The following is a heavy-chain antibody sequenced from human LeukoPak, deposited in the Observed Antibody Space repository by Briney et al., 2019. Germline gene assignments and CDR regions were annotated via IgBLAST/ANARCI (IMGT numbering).Heavy chain of an antibody. J-gene: IGHJ6*03. D-gene: IGHD1-26*01. Sequence: GGSLRLSCALSGFTSSSYWMHWVRQVPGKGLEWVSGISWNSGSIGYADSVKGRFTISRDNAKNSLYLQMNSLRAEDTAVYYCAKDGDQWELNYYYYMDVWGKGTTVTISS. CDR1: GFTSSSYW. CDR2: ISWNSGSI. V-gene: IGHV3-9*02. CDR3: AKDGDQWELNYYYYMDV.